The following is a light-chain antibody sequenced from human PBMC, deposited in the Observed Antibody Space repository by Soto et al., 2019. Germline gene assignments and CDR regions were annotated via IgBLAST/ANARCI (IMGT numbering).Light chain of an antibody. Sequence: DIVMTQSPDSLAVSLGERATINCKSSQSIFYTSNNRNYLAWYQQKPGQPPKLLIYWAATREAGVPDRFSVSGSGTDFTRTMGSLPAEEVAVYYDQQYYSTPLTGGGGTNVEIK. V-gene: IGKV4-1*01. CDR3: QQYYSTPLT. CDR2: WAA. CDR1: QSIFYTSNNRNY. J-gene: IGKJ4*01.